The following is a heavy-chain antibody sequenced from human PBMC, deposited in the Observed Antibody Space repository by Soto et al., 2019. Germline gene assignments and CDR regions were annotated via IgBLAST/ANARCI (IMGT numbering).Heavy chain of an antibody. J-gene: IGHJ6*02. Sequence: GGSLRLSCAASGFTFSSYAMHWVRQAPGKGLEWVAVISYDGSNKYYADSVKGRFTISRDNSKNTLYLQMNSLRAEDTAVYYCARDLRLIVGATSYYYYGMDVWGQGTTVTVSS. D-gene: IGHD1-26*01. CDR3: ARDLRLIVGATSYYYYGMDV. CDR1: GFTFSSYA. CDR2: ISYDGSNK. V-gene: IGHV3-30-3*01.